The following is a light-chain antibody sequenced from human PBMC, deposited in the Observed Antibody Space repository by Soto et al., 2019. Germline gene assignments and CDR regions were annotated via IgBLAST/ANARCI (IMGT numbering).Light chain of an antibody. Sequence: QPVLTQPPSASGTPGQRVTIPCSGSSSNIGSKYVYWYQQLPGTAPKLLMYRNNQRPSGVPDRFSGSKSGTSASLAISGLRSEDEADYYCAAWDAGVSGPAFGGGTKLTVL. CDR1: SSNIGSKY. CDR3: AAWDAGVSGPA. V-gene: IGLV1-47*01. J-gene: IGLJ2*01. CDR2: RNN.